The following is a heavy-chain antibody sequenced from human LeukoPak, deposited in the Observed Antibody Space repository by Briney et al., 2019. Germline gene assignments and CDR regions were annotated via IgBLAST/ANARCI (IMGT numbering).Heavy chain of an antibody. J-gene: IGHJ6*02. Sequence: SETLSLTCTVSGGSISSYYWSWIPQPPGKGLEWIGYIFYSGNTNYNPSLKSRVTISVDTSKNQFSLKLNSVTAADTAVYYCARHQLGYYYGMDVWGQGTTVTVSS. CDR2: IFYSGNT. V-gene: IGHV4-59*08. CDR3: ARHQLGYYYGMDV. D-gene: IGHD3-16*01. CDR1: GGSISSYY.